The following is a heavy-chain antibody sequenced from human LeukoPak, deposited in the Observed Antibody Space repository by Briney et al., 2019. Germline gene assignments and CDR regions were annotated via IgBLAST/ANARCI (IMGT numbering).Heavy chain of an antibody. J-gene: IGHJ4*02. CDR1: GYTFTSYA. CDR2: INTNTGNP. Sequence: ASVKVSCKASGYTFTSYAMNWVRQAPGQGLEWMGWINTNTGNPTYAQGFTGRFVFSLDTSVSTAYLQTSSLKAEDTAVYYCAKKYCSSASCYFDYWGQGTLVTVSS. D-gene: IGHD2-2*01. V-gene: IGHV7-4-1*02. CDR3: AKKYCSSASCYFDY.